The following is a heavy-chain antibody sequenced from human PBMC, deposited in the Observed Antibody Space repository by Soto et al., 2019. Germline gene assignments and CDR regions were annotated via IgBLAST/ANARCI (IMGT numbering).Heavy chain of an antibody. V-gene: IGHV3-23*01. CDR3: AKDCGGSCYYPYYYYYMDV. Sequence: GGSLRLSCAASGFTFSSYAMSWVRQAPGKGLEWVSAISGSGGSTYYADSVKGRFTISRDNSKNPLYLQMNSLRAEDTAVYYCAKDCGGSCYYPYYYYYMDVWGKGTTVTVSS. CDR2: ISGSGGST. J-gene: IGHJ6*03. D-gene: IGHD2-15*01. CDR1: GFTFSSYA.